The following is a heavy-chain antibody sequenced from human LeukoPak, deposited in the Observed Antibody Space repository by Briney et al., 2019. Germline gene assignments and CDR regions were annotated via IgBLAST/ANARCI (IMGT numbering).Heavy chain of an antibody. Sequence: ASVKVSCKASGYTFTGYYMHWVRQAPGQGLEWMGWINPNSGGTNYAQKFQGRVTMTRDTSISTAYMELSRLRSDDTAVYYCARDRNVRSGWYISDYWGQGTLVTVSS. J-gene: IGHJ4*02. V-gene: IGHV1-2*02. CDR3: ARDRNVRSGWYISDY. D-gene: IGHD6-19*01. CDR1: GYTFTGYY. CDR2: INPNSGGT.